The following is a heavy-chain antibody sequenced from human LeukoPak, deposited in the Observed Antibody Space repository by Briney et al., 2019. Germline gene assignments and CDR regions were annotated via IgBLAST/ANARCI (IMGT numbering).Heavy chain of an antibody. CDR2: ISSSGSTI. D-gene: IGHD4-11*01. V-gene: IGHV3-11*01. CDR1: GFTFSDYY. J-gene: IGHJ4*02. Sequence: GGSLRLSCAASGFTFSDYYMSWIRQAPGKGLEWVSYISSSGSTIYYADSVKGRFTISRDNAKNSLYLQMNSLRAEDTAVYYCAKYSNYEGRAPFDYWGQGTLVTVSS. CDR3: AKYSNYEGRAPFDY.